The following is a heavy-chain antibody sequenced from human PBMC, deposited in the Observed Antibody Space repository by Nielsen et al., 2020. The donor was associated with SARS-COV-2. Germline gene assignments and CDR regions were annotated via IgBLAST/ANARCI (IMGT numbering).Heavy chain of an antibody. CDR1: GGSISSNKW. J-gene: IGHJ6*03. V-gene: IGHV4-4*02. CDR3: ARGDIGVVPAPILGLGPYYPYYYMDV. D-gene: IGHD2-2*02. Sequence: SETLSLTCAVSGGSISSNKWWSWVRQPPGTGLEWIGEIYHSGSTNCNPSLKSRVSMSVDKSKNQFSLKLSSVTAADTAVYYCARGDIGVVPAPILGLGPYYPYYYMDVWGKGNTVTVSS. CDR2: IYHSGST.